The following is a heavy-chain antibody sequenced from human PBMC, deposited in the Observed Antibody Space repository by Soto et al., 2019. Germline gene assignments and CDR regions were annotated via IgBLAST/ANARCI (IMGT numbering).Heavy chain of an antibody. CDR2: IIGSSGAT. Sequence: EVQLLESGGCVVQPGGSLRLSCAASGFALSTYTMNWVRQAPGKGLEWVSGIIGSSGATDYADSVRGRFTISRDISAKSVFLQMDGLRVEDTAVYYCAKDKRPDGAWDMDYWGQGTLVTVSS. D-gene: IGHD1-1*01. CDR1: GFALSTYT. CDR3: AKDKRPDGAWDMDY. J-gene: IGHJ4*02. V-gene: IGHV3-23*01.